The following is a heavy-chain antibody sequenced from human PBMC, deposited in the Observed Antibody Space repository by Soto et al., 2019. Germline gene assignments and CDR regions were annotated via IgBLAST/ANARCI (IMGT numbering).Heavy chain of an antibody. D-gene: IGHD3-9*01. CDR3: ARGDYDILTGYAINYYYYGMDV. CDR1: GWSFSGYY. J-gene: IGHJ6*02. V-gene: IGHV4-34*01. Sequence: SDTLSLTCGVDGWSFSGYYWSWIRQPTGKGLEWIGEIDHSGSTNYTPSLKSRVTISVDGSKNHFSLELSSVTAADTAVYYCARGDYDILTGYAINYYYYGMDVWGQGTTVT. CDR2: IDHSGST.